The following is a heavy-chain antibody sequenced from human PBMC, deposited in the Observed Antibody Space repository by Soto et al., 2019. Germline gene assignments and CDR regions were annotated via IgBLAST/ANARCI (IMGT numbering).Heavy chain of an antibody. CDR2: IIPIFGTA. D-gene: IGHD5-12*01. V-gene: IGHV1-69*13. Sequence: GASVKVSCKASGGTFSSYAISWVRPDPGQGLEWMGGIIPIFGTANYAQKFQGRVTITADESTSTAYMELSSLRSEDTAVYYCVRELQEMATRLFDYWGQGTLVTVSS. CDR3: VRELQEMATRLFDY. CDR1: GGTFSSYA. J-gene: IGHJ4*02.